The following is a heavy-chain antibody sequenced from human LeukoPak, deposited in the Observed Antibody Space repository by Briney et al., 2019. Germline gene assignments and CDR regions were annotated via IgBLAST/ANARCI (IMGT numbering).Heavy chain of an antibody. D-gene: IGHD4-23*01. CDR3: ARGGGNSPWYYYYYMDV. Sequence: GGSLRLSCAASGFTFSSYAMHWVRQAPGKGLEWVAVISYDGSNKYYADSVKGRFTISRDNSKNTLYLQMNSLRAEDTAVYYCARGGGNSPWYYYYYMDVWGKGTTVTVSS. CDR2: ISYDGSNK. CDR1: GFTFSSYA. V-gene: IGHV3-30-3*01. J-gene: IGHJ6*03.